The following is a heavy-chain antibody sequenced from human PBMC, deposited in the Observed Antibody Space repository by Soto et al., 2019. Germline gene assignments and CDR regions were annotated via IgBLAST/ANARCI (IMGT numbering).Heavy chain of an antibody. Sequence: QVQLQESGPGLVKPSETLSLTCTVSGGSISSYYWSWIRQPPGKGLEWIWYIYYSGSTNYNPSLKSRVTISVDTSKNQFSLKLSSVTAADTAVYYCARSGGHWFDPWGQGTLVTVSS. CDR3: ARSGGHWFDP. CDR2: IYYSGST. D-gene: IGHD3-10*01. CDR1: GGSISSYY. J-gene: IGHJ5*02. V-gene: IGHV4-59*01.